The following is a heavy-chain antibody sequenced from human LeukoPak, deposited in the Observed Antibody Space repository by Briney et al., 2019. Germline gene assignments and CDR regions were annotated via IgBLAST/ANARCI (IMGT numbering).Heavy chain of an antibody. Sequence: GGSLRLSCAASGFTVSNTYMSWVRQAPGKGLEWVSAVSSSGGGTYFAASVKGRFTISRDNSKNTLYLQMNSLRAEDTAVYYCAKEFDSSGFFDCWGQGTLVTVSS. V-gene: IGHV3-23*01. CDR2: VSSSGGGT. CDR1: GFTVSNTY. J-gene: IGHJ4*02. CDR3: AKEFDSSGFFDC. D-gene: IGHD3-22*01.